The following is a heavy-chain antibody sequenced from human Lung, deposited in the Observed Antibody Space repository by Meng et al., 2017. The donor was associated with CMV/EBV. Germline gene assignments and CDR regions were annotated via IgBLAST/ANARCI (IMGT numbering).Heavy chain of an antibody. V-gene: IGHV4-30-4*08. Sequence: SETLSLXXTVSGGSISSGDYYWSWIRQSPGKGLEWIGYIYYSGSTYYNPSLKSRVTISLDTSKNQFSLKLSSVTAADTAVYYCARVGSDFWSGYWPWGQGXLVTVSS. D-gene: IGHD3-3*01. CDR1: GGSISSGDYY. CDR3: ARVGSDFWSGYWP. J-gene: IGHJ5*02. CDR2: IYYSGST.